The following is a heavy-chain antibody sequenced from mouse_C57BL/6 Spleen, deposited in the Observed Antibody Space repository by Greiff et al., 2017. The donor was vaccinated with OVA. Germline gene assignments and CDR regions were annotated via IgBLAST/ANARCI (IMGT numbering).Heavy chain of an antibody. J-gene: IGHJ2*01. CDR3: ARGKYDYLYFDY. D-gene: IGHD2-4*01. CDR1: GYSITSGYY. CDR2: ISYDGSN. Sequence: DVKLQESGPGLVKPSQSLSLTCSVTGYSITSGYYWNWIRQFPGNKLEWMGYISYDGSNNYNPSLKNRISITRDTSKNQFFLKLNSVTTEDTATYYCARGKYDYLYFDYWGQGTTLTVSS. V-gene: IGHV3-6*01.